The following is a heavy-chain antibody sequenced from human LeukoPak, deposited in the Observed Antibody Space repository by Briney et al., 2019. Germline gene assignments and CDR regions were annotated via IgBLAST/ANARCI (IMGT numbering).Heavy chain of an antibody. CDR1: GYTFTSYW. D-gene: IGHD3-22*01. CDR2: IYPGDSDT. J-gene: IGHJ4*02. Sequence: GASVKVSCKASGYTFTSYWIGWVRQMPGKGLEWMGIIYPGDSDTRYSPSFQGQVTISADKSISTAYLQWSSLKASDTAMYYCARSRSLYDSSEGWGQGTLVTVSS. V-gene: IGHV5-51*01. CDR3: ARSRSLYDSSEG.